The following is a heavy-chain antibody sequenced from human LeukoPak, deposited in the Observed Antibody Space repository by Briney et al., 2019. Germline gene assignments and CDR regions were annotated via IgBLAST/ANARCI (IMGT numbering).Heavy chain of an antibody. CDR1: GYIFTTYS. J-gene: IGHJ3*02. D-gene: IGHD5-18*01. CDR3: ARDGGYNPGRDAFDI. CDR2: ISGYNGNT. V-gene: IGHV1-18*01. Sequence: GASVKVSFKASGYIFTTYSISWVRQAPGQGLEWMGWISGYNGNTNYAQKFQGRVTVTKDTSTSTVYMELRSLRSDDTAVCYCARDGGYNPGRDAFDIWGQGTMVTVSS.